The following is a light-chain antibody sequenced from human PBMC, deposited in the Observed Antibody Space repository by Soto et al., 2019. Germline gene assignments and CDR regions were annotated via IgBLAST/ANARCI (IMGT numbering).Light chain of an antibody. J-gene: IGKJ2*01. Sequence: EIVMTQSPAILSVSPGERATLSCRASQSLRNNLAWYQQKVGQAPRLVIFGASTRASGIPARFSGSGFGTEFTLTISSLQSEDFAVYYCQQYNYWPVHTFGQGTKLEIK. CDR3: QQYNYWPVHT. CDR1: QSLRNN. CDR2: GAS. V-gene: IGKV3-15*01.